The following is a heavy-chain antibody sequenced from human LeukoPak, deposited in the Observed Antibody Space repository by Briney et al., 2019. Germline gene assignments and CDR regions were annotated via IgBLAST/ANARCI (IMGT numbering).Heavy chain of an antibody. V-gene: IGHV4-59*01. J-gene: IGHJ2*01. D-gene: IGHD6-13*01. CDR2: IYYSGST. CDR1: GGSISSYY. Sequence: SETLSLTCTVSGGSISSYYWSWIRQPPGKGLEWIGYIYYSGSTIYNPSLKSRVTISVDTSKNQFSLKLSSVTAADTAVYYCARDDDSSSWYGNWYFDLWGRGTLVTVSS. CDR3: ARDDDSSSWYGNWYFDL.